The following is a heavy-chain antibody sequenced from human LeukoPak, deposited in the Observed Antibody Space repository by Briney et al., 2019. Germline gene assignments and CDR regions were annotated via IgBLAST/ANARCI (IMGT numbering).Heavy chain of an antibody. V-gene: IGHV3-9*01. D-gene: IGHD2-15*01. CDR1: GFTFDDYA. Sequence: GGSLRLSCAASGFTFDDYAMHWVRQAPGKGLEWVSGISWNSGSIGYADSVKGRFTISRDNAKNSLYLQMNSLRAEDTASYYCAKDSAGFDPWGQGTLVTVSS. CDR3: AKDSAGFDP. J-gene: IGHJ5*02. CDR2: ISWNSGSI.